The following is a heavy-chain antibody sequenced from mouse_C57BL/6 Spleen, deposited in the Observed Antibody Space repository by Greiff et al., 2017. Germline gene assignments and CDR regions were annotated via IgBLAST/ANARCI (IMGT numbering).Heavy chain of an antibody. CDR3: ARQGDNLDY. Sequence: VQLQQPGAELVKPGASVKLSCKASGYTFTSYWMHWVKQRPGRGLEWLGRIGPNSGGTKYNEKFKSKATLTGDKPSSTAYMQLSSLASEDSAVYYCARQGDNLDYWGQGTLVTVSA. CDR2: IGPNSGGT. V-gene: IGHV1-72*01. CDR1: GYTFTSYW. J-gene: IGHJ3*01.